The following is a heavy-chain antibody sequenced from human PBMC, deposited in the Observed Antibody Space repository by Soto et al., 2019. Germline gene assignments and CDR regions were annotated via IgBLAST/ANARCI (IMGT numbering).Heavy chain of an antibody. J-gene: IGHJ6*02. CDR3: ARNRPRSLTGTSYGVDV. CDR1: AEKFTRYR. Sequence: ASSKASGKARAEKFTRYRIDRRGQSPGQGLEWMGIINPNGGSTTYAQKLQGRVTMTRDTSTSTLYMDLSSLRSEDTAVYSCARNRPRSLTGTSYGVDVWGHGTTVTASS. V-gene: IGHV1-46*04. D-gene: IGHD1-7*01. CDR2: INPNGGST.